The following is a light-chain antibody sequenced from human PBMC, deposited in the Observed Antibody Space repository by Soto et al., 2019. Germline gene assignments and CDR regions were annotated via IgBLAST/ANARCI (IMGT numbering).Light chain of an antibody. CDR2: GAS. J-gene: IGKJ1*01. Sequence: EIVMTQSPATLSVSPGERATLSCRASQSVSSNLAWYQQKLGQAPRLLIYGASTRATGIPVRFSGSGSGTEFTLTISSLQSEDFAVYYCQHYNNWPPWTFGQGTKVEIK. V-gene: IGKV3-15*01. CDR3: QHYNNWPPWT. CDR1: QSVSSN.